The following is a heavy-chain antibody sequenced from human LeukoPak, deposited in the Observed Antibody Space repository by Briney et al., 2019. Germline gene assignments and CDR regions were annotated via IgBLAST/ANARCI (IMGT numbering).Heavy chain of an antibody. CDR3: ARQSIADEPGLDY. D-gene: IGHD6-6*01. CDR2: INPNSGGT. J-gene: IGHJ4*02. Sequence: GASVKVSCKASGYTFTGYYMHWVRQAPGQGLEWMGWINPNSGGTNYVQKFQGSVTMTRDTSISTAYMELSRLRSDDTAVYYCARQSIADEPGLDYWGQGTLVTVSS. V-gene: IGHV1-2*02. CDR1: GYTFTGYY.